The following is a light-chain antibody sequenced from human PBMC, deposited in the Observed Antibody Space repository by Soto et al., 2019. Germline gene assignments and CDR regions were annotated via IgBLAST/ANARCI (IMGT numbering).Light chain of an antibody. Sequence: EIVLTQSPATLSLSSGERATLSCRASQSVSSYLAWYQQKPGQAPRLLIYGASSRATGIPDRFSGSGSGTDFTLTISRLEPEDFAVYYCQQYGSPLTFGGGTKVDIK. V-gene: IGKV3-20*01. CDR2: GAS. CDR1: QSVSSY. J-gene: IGKJ4*01. CDR3: QQYGSPLT.